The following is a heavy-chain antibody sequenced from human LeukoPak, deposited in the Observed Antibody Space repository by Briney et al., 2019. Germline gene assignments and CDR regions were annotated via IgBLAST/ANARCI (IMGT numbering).Heavy chain of an antibody. CDR3: ARGVSGAPFH. Sequence: PGGSLRLSCAASGFTFSNFGMHWVRQAPGKGLEWVAFIRYDGSNKYYADSVKGRFTISRDNAKNTLYLQMNSLRAEDTAVYYCARGVSGAPFHWGQGSLVTVSS. CDR1: GFTFSNFG. J-gene: IGHJ4*02. D-gene: IGHD3-10*01. V-gene: IGHV3-30*02. CDR2: IRYDGSNK.